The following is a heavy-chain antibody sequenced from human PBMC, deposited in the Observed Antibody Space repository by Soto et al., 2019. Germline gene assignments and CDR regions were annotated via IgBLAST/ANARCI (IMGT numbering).Heavy chain of an antibody. CDR1: GGAINSYY. J-gene: IGHJ5*02. D-gene: IGHD6-13*01. CDR3: ARGGDSSRTGWFDP. CDR2: IAYSGTT. Sequence: QVRLHESGPGLVKPSETLSLTCTVSGGAINSYYCSWILQSPGKGLEWLGYIAYSGTTKYNPSLKSRVTISSDTSKNQFSLKLKSVTAADTAVYYCARGGDSSRTGWFDPWGQGTLVTVSS. V-gene: IGHV4-59*01.